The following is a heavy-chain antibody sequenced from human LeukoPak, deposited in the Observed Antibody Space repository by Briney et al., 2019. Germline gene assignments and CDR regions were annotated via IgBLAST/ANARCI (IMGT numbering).Heavy chain of an antibody. CDR2: FDPEDGET. D-gene: IGHD3-16*01. V-gene: IGHV1-24*01. CDR3: STWRGGAFDI. J-gene: IGHJ3*02. Sequence: ASVRVSCKVSGYTLTKLYTHWVRLAPGKGLEWMGAFDPEDGETIYAQKFQGRVTLTEDTSTDTVYMELSSLRSEDTAVYYCSTWRGGAFDIWGQGTMVTVSS. CDR1: GYTLTKLY.